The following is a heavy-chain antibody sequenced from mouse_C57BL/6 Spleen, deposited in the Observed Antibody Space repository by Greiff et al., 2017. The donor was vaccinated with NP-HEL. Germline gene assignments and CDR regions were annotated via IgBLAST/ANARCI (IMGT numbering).Heavy chain of an antibody. V-gene: IGHV1-72*01. CDR1: GYTFTSYW. CDR2: FDPNSGGT. CDR3: ARDSRDYAMDY. Sequence: QVQLQQPGAELVKPGASVKLSCKASGYTFTSYWMHWVKQRPGRGLEWIGRFDPNSGGTKYNEKFKSKATLTVDKPSSTAYMQLSSLTSEDSAVYYCARDSRDYAMDYWGQGTSVTVSS. J-gene: IGHJ4*01.